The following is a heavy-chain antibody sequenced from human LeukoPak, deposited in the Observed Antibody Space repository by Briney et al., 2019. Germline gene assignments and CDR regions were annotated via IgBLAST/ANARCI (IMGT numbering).Heavy chain of an antibody. CDR3: ARDLDGTTEYYFDY. CDR1: GFTFSSYA. V-gene: IGHV3-30-3*01. J-gene: IGHJ4*02. CDR2: ISYDGSNK. D-gene: IGHD4-17*01. Sequence: GGSLRLSCAASGFTFSSYAMHWVRQAPGKGLEWVAVISYDGSNKYYADSVKGRFTISRDNSKNTLYLQMNSLRAEDTAVYYCARDLDGTTEYYFDYWGQGTLVTVSS.